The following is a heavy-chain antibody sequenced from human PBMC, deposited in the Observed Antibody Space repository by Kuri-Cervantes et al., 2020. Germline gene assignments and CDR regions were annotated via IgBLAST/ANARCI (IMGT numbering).Heavy chain of an antibody. J-gene: IGHJ5*02. Sequence: ASVKVSCKASGYTFTSYYMHWVRQAPGQGLEWMGIINPSGGSTSYAQKFQGRVTMTRDTSISTAYMELSRLRSDDTAVYYCAREGAVAGPGFDPWGQGTLVTVSS. CDR1: GYTFTSYY. D-gene: IGHD6-19*01. V-gene: IGHV1-46*01. CDR3: AREGAVAGPGFDP. CDR2: INPSGGST.